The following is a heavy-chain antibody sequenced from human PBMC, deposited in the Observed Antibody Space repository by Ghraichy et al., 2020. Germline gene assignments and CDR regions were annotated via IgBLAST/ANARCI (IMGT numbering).Heavy chain of an antibody. CDR2: IYYSGST. CDR1: GGSISSGGYY. J-gene: IGHJ5*02. CDR3: ARGLRAAAGFLPILLGNWFDP. V-gene: IGHV4-31*03. D-gene: IGHD6-13*01. Sequence: LSLTCTVSGGSISSGGYYWSWIRQHPGKGLEWIGYIYYSGSTYYNPSLKSRVTISVDTSQNQFSLKLSSVTAADTAVYYCARGLRAAAGFLPILLGNWFDPWGQGTLVTVSS.